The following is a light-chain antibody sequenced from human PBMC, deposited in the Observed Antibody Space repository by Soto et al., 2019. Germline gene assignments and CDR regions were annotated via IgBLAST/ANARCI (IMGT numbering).Light chain of an antibody. CDR3: KQSYSTPPT. J-gene: IGKJ1*01. CDR2: AEY. CDR1: QSISSY. Sequence: DIQLTQSPSALSPSVGDRGTSTCRASQSISSYLNWYQQKPGKDNKLMIYAEYSLQSGVQSRFSGSGSGTDFTLTISSLQPEDFATYYCKQSYSTPPTFGHVTKVDLK. V-gene: IGKV1-39*01.